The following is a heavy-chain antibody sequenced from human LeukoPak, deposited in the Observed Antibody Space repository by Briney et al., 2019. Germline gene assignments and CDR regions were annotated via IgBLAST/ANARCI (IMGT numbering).Heavy chain of an antibody. Sequence: PGGSLRLSCAASGFSFRSHGMNWVRQAPGKGLEWVSYITSSGNSINYADSVKGRFTISRDNAKSSLYLQMNSLRVEDTAVYYCARDVATSGWATFYWGPGTLVIVSS. V-gene: IGHV3-48*01. J-gene: IGHJ4*02. CDR2: ITSSGNSI. CDR3: ARDVATSGWATFY. CDR1: GFSFRSHG. D-gene: IGHD6-19*01.